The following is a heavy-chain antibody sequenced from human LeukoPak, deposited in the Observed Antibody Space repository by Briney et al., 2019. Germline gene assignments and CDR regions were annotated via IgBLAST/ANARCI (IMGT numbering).Heavy chain of an antibody. CDR3: ARDYTLTLGTTTYFQH. V-gene: IGHV7-4-1*02. J-gene: IGHJ1*01. D-gene: IGHD1-7*01. CDR2: INTNTGNP. CDR1: GYIFDIYA. Sequence: ASVKVSCKASGYIFDIYALIWVRQAPGQGLELMGWINTNTGNPTYAQGFTGRFVFSLDTSVSTTYLQISSLKAEDTAVYYCARDYTLTLGTTTYFQHWGQGTLVTVSS.